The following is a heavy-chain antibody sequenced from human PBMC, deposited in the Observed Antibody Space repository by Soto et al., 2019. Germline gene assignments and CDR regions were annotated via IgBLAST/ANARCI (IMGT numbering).Heavy chain of an antibody. Sequence: QVQLVQSGAEVKKPGSSGKVSCKSSGGTFSSYAISWVRQSPGQGLEWMGGIIPIFGTANYAQKFQGRVTITADESTRTACMEVSSLRSEDTDVDYCARGRGTVHYYYYGMDVWGQGTTVTVSS. CDR1: GGTFSSYA. CDR3: ARGRGTVHYYYYGMDV. CDR2: IIPIFGTA. V-gene: IGHV1-69*01. D-gene: IGHD4-17*01. J-gene: IGHJ6*02.